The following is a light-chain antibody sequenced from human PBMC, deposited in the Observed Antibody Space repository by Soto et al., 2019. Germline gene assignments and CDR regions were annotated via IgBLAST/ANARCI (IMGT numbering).Light chain of an antibody. J-gene: IGLJ1*01. CDR3: NSHTSGDFRV. Sequence: QSVLTQPASVSGSPGQSITISCTGSNSDIGRYDHVSWYQHHPGRAPKLLISEVTKRPSGISDRFSGSKSGYTASLTISGLQAEDEAGYYCNSHTSGDFRVFGTGTKLTVL. CDR1: NSDIGRYDH. CDR2: EVT. V-gene: IGLV2-14*01.